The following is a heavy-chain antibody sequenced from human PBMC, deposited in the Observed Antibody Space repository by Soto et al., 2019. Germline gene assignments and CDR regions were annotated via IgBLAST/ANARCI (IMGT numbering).Heavy chain of an antibody. CDR2: INPNFGTA. Sequence: SVKVSCKASGGTFSSYAISWVRQAPGQGLEWMGGINPNFGTASYAQKFQGRVTMTTNDSISTAYMELSSLRSEDTAVYYCARTVVAVWGSYPLDYWGQGTLVTVSS. D-gene: IGHD3-16*02. CDR3: ARTVVAVWGSYPLDY. V-gene: IGHV1-69*05. J-gene: IGHJ4*02. CDR1: GGTFSSYA.